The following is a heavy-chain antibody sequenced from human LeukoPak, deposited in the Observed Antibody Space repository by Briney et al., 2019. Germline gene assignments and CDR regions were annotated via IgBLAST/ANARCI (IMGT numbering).Heavy chain of an antibody. CDR2: INHSGST. J-gene: IGHJ4*02. D-gene: IGHD6-13*01. CDR1: GGSFSGYY. CDR3: ARVAPPIAAAGRGYYFDY. Sequence: PSETLSLTCAVYGGSFSGYYWSWIRQPPGKGLEWIGEINHSGSTNYNPSLKSRVTISVDTSKNQFSLKLSSVTAADTAVYYCARVAPPIAAAGRGYYFDYWGQGTLVTVSS. V-gene: IGHV4-34*01.